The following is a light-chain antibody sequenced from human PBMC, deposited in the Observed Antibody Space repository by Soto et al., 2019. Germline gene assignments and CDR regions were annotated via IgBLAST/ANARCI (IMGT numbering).Light chain of an antibody. Sequence: EIVLTQSPGTLSLSPGERATLSCRASQSVSNNYLARYQQKPGQAPRLLIYDASNRATGIPARFRGSGSGTDFTLTISRLEPEDFALYFCQQYNNWPPITFGQGTKVDIK. J-gene: IGKJ1*01. CDR2: DAS. CDR1: QSVSNNY. V-gene: IGKV3-20*01. CDR3: QQYNNWPPIT.